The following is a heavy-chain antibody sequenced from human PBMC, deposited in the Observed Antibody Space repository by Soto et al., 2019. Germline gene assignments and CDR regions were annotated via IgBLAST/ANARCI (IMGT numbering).Heavy chain of an antibody. J-gene: IGHJ5*02. CDR2: INAGNGNT. D-gene: IGHD6-13*01. CDR1: GYTLTSYA. CDR3: ARRSCSSSSGWYDP. V-gene: IGHV1-3*01. Sequence: QVQLVQSGAEVKKPGASVKVSCKASGYTLTSYAMHWVRQAPGQRLEWMGWINAGNGNTKYSQKSQGRVTITRDTSASTAYMGLSSLISEDTAVYYCARRSCSSSSGWYDPWGQGTLVTVSS.